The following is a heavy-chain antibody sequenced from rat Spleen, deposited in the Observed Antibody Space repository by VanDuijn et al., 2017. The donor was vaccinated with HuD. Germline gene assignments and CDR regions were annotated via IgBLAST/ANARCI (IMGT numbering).Heavy chain of an antibody. CDR2: ISSGGNT. V-gene: IGHV2S12*01. CDR1: GFTFNNYW. J-gene: IGHJ2*01. CDR3: TRRNGFFDY. Sequence: VQLVESGGGLVQPGRSLRLSCVASGFTFNNYWMTWVRQPPGKGLEWISAISSGGNTYYNSALKSRLSISRDTSKSQVFLKVNSLQTEDTAMYFCTRRNGFFDYWGQGVMVTVSS. D-gene: IGHD1-7*01.